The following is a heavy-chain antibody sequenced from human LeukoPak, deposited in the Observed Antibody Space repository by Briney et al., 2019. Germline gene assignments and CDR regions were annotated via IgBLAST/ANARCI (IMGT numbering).Heavy chain of an antibody. D-gene: IGHD2-2*01. CDR1: GGSISSSSYY. J-gene: IGHJ4*02. Sequence: SETLSLTCTVSGGSISSSSYYWGWIRQPPGKGLEWIGTIYNSGSTYYNPSLKCRVTISVDTSKNQFSLKLSSVTAADTAVYYCARHSIEYCRSTSCYEYGGDYWGQGTLVTVSS. CDR3: ARHSIEYCRSTSCYEYGGDY. V-gene: IGHV4-39*01. CDR2: IYNSGST.